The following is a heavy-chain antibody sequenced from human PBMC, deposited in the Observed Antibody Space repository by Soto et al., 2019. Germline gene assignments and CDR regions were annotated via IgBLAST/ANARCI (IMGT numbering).Heavy chain of an antibody. CDR3: ARDAARRHYFDY. Sequence: QLQLPESGSGLVKPSQTLSLTCTVSGASVSSGSYSWSWIRQPPGKGLEWLGYVYHSGTSYYTPSLKGRVTISLDRSKNQVSLNLTSVTAADTAVYYCARDAARRHYFDYWGQGILVTVSS. V-gene: IGHV4-30-2*01. J-gene: IGHJ4*02. CDR2: VYHSGTS. CDR1: GASVSSGSYS. D-gene: IGHD2-15*01.